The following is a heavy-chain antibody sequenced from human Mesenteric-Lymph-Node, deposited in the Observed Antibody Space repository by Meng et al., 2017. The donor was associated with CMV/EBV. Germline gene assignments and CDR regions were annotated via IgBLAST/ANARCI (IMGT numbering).Heavy chain of an antibody. CDR3: AKDLNDYDSGGSDDALDI. J-gene: IGHJ3*02. CDR2: IGSTSTYI. Sequence: GESLKISCAASGFTFSSYSMNWVRQAPGKGLEWVASIGSTSTYIYYADSVKGRFTISRDNAKNSLFLQMNSLRAEDTALYYCAKDLNDYDSGGSDDALDIWGQGTMVTVSS. V-gene: IGHV3-21*01. D-gene: IGHD3-22*01. CDR1: GFTFSSYS.